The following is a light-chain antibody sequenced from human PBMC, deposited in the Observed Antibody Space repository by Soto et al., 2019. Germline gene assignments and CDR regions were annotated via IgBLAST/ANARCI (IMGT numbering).Light chain of an antibody. CDR3: SSYTTISTLEV. CDR2: EVS. J-gene: IGLJ3*02. CDR1: SSDVGGYNY. Sequence: QSALTQPASVSGSPGQSITISCTGTSSDVGGYNYVSWYQQHPGKAPKLMIYEVSNRPSGVSNRFSGSKSGNTASLTISGLHAEDDADYYCSSYTTISTLEVFGGGTKVTVL. V-gene: IGLV2-14*01.